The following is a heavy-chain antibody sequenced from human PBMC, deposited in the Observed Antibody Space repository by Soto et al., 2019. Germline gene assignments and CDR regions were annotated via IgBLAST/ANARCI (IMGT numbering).Heavy chain of an antibody. CDR2: INAGNGNT. J-gene: IGHJ4*02. V-gene: IGHV1-3*01. CDR3: ARRSTGWQYFDY. CDR1: GYTFTSYA. Sequence: ASVKVSCKASGYTFTSYAMHWVRQAPGQRLEWMGWINAGNGNTKYSQKFQGRVTISVDTSRNQFSLKLSSVTAADTAVYYCARRSTGWQYFDYWGQGTLVTVSS. D-gene: IGHD2-8*02.